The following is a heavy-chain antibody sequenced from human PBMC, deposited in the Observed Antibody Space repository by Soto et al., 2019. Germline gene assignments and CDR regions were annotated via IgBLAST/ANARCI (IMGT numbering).Heavy chain of an antibody. CDR3: AKSGKLEPPRYYYYGMDV. D-gene: IGHD1-1*01. V-gene: IGHV3-30-3*02. CDR1: GFTFSSYA. CDR2: ISYDGSNK. Sequence: GGSLRLSCAASGFTFSSYAMHWVRQAPGKGLEWVAVISYDGSNKYYADSVKGRFTISRDNSKNTLYLQMNSLRAEDTAVYYCAKSGKLEPPRYYYYGMDVWGQGTTVTVSS. J-gene: IGHJ6*02.